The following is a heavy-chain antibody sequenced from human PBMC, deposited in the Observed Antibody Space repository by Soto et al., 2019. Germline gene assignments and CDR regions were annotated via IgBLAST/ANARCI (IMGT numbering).Heavy chain of an antibody. D-gene: IGHD5-18*01. CDR1: GGSFSGYY. J-gene: IGHJ6*01. Sequence: LSLTCAVNGGSFSGYYWSWIRHPPGKGLEWIGEINHSGSTNYNPSLKSRVTISVDTSKNQFSLKLSSVTAADTAVYYCARRRGYSRSYYGMDVWGQATTVTLSS. CDR2: INHSGST. V-gene: IGHV4-34*01. CDR3: ARRRGYSRSYYGMDV.